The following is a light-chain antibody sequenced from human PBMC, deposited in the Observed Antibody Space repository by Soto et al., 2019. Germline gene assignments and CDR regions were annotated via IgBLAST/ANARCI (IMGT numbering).Light chain of an antibody. Sequence: DIPLTQSPSFLSASVGDRVTITCRASQGISSYLAWYQQKPGKAPKLLIYAASTLQSGVPSRFSGSGSGTEFTLTISSLQPEDFATYYCQQLNIYPLTFGHGTRLEIK. CDR2: AAS. CDR3: QQLNIYPLT. V-gene: IGKV1-9*01. J-gene: IGKJ5*01. CDR1: QGISSY.